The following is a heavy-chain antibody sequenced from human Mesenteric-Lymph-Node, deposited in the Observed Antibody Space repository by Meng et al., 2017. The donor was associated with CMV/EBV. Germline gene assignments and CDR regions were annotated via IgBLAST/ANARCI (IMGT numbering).Heavy chain of an antibody. CDR1: GGTFSSYA. J-gene: IGHJ6*02. CDR2: IIPIFGTA. Sequence: SVKVSCKASGGTFSSYAISWVRQAPGQGLEWMGGIIPIFGTANYAQKFQGRVTITTDESTSTVYMELSSLRSEDTAVYYCGRVGFYAMDVWGQGTTVTVSS. D-gene: IGHD3-16*01. CDR3: GRVGFYAMDV. V-gene: IGHV1-69*05.